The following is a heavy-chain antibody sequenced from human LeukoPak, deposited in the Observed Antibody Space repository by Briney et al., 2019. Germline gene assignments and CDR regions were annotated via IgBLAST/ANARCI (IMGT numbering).Heavy chain of an antibody. Sequence: SVKVSCKASGGTFSSYAISWVRQAPGQGLEWMGGIIPIFGTANYAQKFQGRVTITADKSTSTAYMGLSSLRSEDTAVYYCARSYSSSWYEQAFDIWGQGTMVTVSS. D-gene: IGHD6-13*01. J-gene: IGHJ3*02. V-gene: IGHV1-69*06. CDR1: GGTFSSYA. CDR2: IIPIFGTA. CDR3: ARSYSSSWYEQAFDI.